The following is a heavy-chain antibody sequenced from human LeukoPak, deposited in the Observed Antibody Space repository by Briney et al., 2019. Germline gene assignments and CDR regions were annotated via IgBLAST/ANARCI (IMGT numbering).Heavy chain of an antibody. CDR2: IYSGGST. Sequence: GGSLRLSCAASGFTVSSNYMSCVREAPGKGLEWGSVIYSGGSTYYADPVKGRFTISRDNSKNTLYLQMNSLRAEDTAVYYCARDSSSWYNWFDPWGQGTLVTVSS. J-gene: IGHJ5*02. CDR3: ARDSSSWYNWFDP. D-gene: IGHD6-13*01. V-gene: IGHV3-66*02. CDR1: GFTVSSNY.